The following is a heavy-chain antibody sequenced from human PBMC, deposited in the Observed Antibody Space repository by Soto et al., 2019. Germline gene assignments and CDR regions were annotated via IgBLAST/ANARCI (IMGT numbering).Heavy chain of an antibody. J-gene: IGHJ6*02. CDR3: ARGQLLHYQYGLDV. CDR2: IYYGGST. Sequence: QVQLQESGPALVRPSDSLSLMCSVSGVPITTFYWNWIRQAPGKGLEYIGYIYYGGSTHYNPALKSRVTISVDTAKNEFSLYLRSVTAADTAAYYCARGQLLHYQYGLDVWGQGTTVIV. D-gene: IGHD3-10*01. CDR1: GVPITTFY. V-gene: IGHV4-59*07.